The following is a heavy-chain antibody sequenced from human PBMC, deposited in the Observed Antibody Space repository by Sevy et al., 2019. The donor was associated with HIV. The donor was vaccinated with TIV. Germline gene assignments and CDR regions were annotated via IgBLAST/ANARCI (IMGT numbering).Heavy chain of an antibody. D-gene: IGHD1-26*01. CDR3: ARGFDGWDTSPGGLDV. CDR2: MNPNNGNK. V-gene: IGHV1-8*01. Sequence: ASVKVSCRASGYTFTTYDINWVRQATGQGLEWMGWMNPNNGNKGYAQKFQGRLTMTRNTSISTAYMELTSLRSDDTAVYYRARGFDGWDTSPGGLDVWGQGTTVTVSS. J-gene: IGHJ6*02. CDR1: GYTFTTYD.